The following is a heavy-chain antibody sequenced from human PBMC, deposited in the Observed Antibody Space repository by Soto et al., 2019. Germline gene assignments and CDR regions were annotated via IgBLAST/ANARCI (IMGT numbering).Heavy chain of an antibody. V-gene: IGHV3-66*01. CDR1: GFTVSSNY. Sequence: EVQLVESGGGLVQPGGSLRLSCAASGFTVSSNYMSWVRQAPGKGLEWVSVIYSGGSTYYADSVKGRFTIARDNSKNTLYLQMNSLRAEDTAVYYCARGVSGAAFDIWGQGTMVTVSS. CDR2: IYSGGST. CDR3: ARGVSGAAFDI. J-gene: IGHJ3*02.